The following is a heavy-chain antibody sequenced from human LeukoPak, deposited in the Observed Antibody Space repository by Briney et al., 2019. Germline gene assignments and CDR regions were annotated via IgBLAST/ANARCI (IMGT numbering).Heavy chain of an antibody. CDR1: GYTFTSYD. J-gene: IGHJ6*02. CDR2: MNPNSGNT. Sequence: ASVKVSCKASGYTFTSYDINWVRQATGQGLDWIGWMNPNSGNTGYAQKFQGRVTMTRNTSISTAYMELSSLRSEDTAVYYCARMYSSLSSYYYYGMDVWGQGTTVTVSS. V-gene: IGHV1-8*01. CDR3: ARMYSSLSSYYYYGMDV. D-gene: IGHD6-13*01.